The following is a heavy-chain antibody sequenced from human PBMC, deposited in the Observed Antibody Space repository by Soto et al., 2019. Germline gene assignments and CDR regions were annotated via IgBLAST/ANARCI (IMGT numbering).Heavy chain of an antibody. Sequence: SETLSLTCTVSGGSISSGDYYWSWIRQPPGKGLEWIGYIYCSGSTYYNPSLKSLVTISVDTSKNQFSLKLSSVTAADTAVYYCARARYSSSWASFDYWGQGTLVTVSS. D-gene: IGHD6-13*01. J-gene: IGHJ4*02. CDR3: ARARYSSSWASFDY. V-gene: IGHV4-30-4*01. CDR2: IYCSGST. CDR1: GGSISSGDYY.